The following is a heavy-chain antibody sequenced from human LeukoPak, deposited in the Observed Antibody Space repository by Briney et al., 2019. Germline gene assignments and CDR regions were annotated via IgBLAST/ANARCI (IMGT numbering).Heavy chain of an antibody. CDR1: GYTFTSYG. CDR3: ARGNYCSSTSCQIYYYYMDV. CDR2: ISAYNGNT. J-gene: IGHJ6*03. V-gene: IGHV1-18*01. Sequence: ASVKVSCKASGYTFTSYGISWVRQAPGQGLEWMGWISAYNGNTNYAQKLQGRVTMTTDTSTSTAYMELRSLRSDDTAVYYCARGNYCSSTSCQIYYYYMDVWGKGTTVTVSS. D-gene: IGHD2-2*01.